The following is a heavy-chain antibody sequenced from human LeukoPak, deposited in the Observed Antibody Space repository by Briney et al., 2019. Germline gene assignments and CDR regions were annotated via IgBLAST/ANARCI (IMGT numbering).Heavy chain of an antibody. D-gene: IGHD3-9*01. J-gene: IGHJ6*03. Sequence: SVKVSCKASGDTFRSYVITWVRQAPGQSLEWMGGIMPLFNTPNYAQKFQGRVTITTDESTHTSYMELRGLRSEDTAVYYCATVDRYHFFMDVWGKGTTVTVSS. V-gene: IGHV1-69*05. CDR2: IMPLFNTP. CDR3: ATVDRYHFFMDV. CDR1: GDTFRSYV.